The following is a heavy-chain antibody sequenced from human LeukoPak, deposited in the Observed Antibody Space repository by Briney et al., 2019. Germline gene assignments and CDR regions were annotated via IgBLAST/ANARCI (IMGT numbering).Heavy chain of an antibody. D-gene: IGHD2-2*01. CDR2: INPNSGGT. CDR3: ARDLGFGYCSSTSCLDAFDI. J-gene: IGHJ3*02. V-gene: IGHV1-2*02. Sequence: ASVKVSCKASGYTFTGYYMHWVRQAPGQGLEWMGWINPNSGGTNYAQKFQGRVTMTRDMSISTAYMELSRLRSDDTAVYYCARDLGFGYCSSTSCLDAFDIWGQGTMVTVSS. CDR1: GYTFTGYY.